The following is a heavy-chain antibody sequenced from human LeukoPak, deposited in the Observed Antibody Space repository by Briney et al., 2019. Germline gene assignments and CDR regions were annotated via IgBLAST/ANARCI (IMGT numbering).Heavy chain of an antibody. Sequence: GGSLRLSCAASGFTFDDYAMHWVRQGPGKGLEWVSGISWKSGSIGYADSVKGRFTISRDNAKNTLYLQMNSLKAEDTAVYYCARERWLLRPSVFFDYWGQGTLVTVSS. CDR1: GFTFDDYA. CDR3: ARERWLLRPSVFFDY. J-gene: IGHJ4*02. CDR2: ISWKSGSI. V-gene: IGHV3-9*01. D-gene: IGHD5-24*01.